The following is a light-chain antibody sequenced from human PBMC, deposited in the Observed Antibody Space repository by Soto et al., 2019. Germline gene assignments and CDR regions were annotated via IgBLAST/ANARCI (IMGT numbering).Light chain of an antibody. CDR1: SSDVGGYNY. CDR3: CSYAGSYTYV. Sequence: QSVLTQPRSVSGSAGQSVTRSCTGTSSDVGGYNYVSWYQQHPGKAPKLMIYDVTKRPSGVPDRFSGSKSGNTASLTISGLQAEDEADYYCCSYAGSYTYVFGTGTKVTVL. V-gene: IGLV2-11*01. J-gene: IGLJ1*01. CDR2: DVT.